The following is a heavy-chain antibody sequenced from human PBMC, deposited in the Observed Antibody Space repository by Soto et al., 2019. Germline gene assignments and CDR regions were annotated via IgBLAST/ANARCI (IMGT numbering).Heavy chain of an antibody. D-gene: IGHD2-2*01. Sequence: QVQLVESGGGVVQPGRSLRLSCAASGFTFSSYGMHWVRQAPGKGLEWVAVIWYDGSNKYYADSVKGRFTISRDNSKNTLYLQMNSLRAEDKAVYYCARGSCSSTSCRTYYYYGMDVW. CDR3: ARGSCSSTSCRTYYYYGMDV. V-gene: IGHV3-33*01. CDR1: GFTFSSYG. CDR2: IWYDGSNK. J-gene: IGHJ6*01.